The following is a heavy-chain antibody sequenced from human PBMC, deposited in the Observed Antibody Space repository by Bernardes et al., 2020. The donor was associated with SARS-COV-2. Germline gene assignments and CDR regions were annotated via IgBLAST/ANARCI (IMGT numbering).Heavy chain of an antibody. Sequence: ASVKVSCKASGYTFSNYGINWVRQAPGQGLEWMGWISAYTGNTNYAQKLQGRVTMTTDTSTSTAYMELRSLRSDDTAVYYCARTPMMIVVMGYWGQGTLVTVSS. D-gene: IGHD3-22*01. CDR3: ARTPMMIVVMGY. CDR1: GYTFSNYG. J-gene: IGHJ4*02. CDR2: ISAYTGNT. V-gene: IGHV1-18*01.